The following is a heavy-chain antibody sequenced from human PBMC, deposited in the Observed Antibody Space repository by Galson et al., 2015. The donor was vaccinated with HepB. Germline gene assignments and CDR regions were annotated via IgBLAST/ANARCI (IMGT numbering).Heavy chain of an antibody. J-gene: IGHJ6*03. CDR3: ARDHTVNVHYYYMDV. D-gene: IGHD4-11*01. CDR1: GFTFSTYA. V-gene: IGHV3-30-3*01. Sequence: SLRLSCAASGFTFSTYAMHWVRQAPGKGLEWVAAIIYDGSNKYYAASVKGRITTSRDNSKNTLYLQMNSLRAEDTAVYYCARDHTVNVHYYYMDVWGTGTTVTVSS. CDR2: IIYDGSNK.